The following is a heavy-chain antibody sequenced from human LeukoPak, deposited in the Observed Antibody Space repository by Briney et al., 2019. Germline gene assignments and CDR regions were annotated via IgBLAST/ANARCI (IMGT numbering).Heavy chain of an antibody. V-gene: IGHV3-48*04. D-gene: IGHD3-22*01. CDR2: ISAISSSST. CDR1: GFTFSSYS. CDR3: ARDFHRRYYDSSGYNGLDI. Sequence: GGSLRLSCAASGFTFSSYSMNWVRQAPGEGLEWVSYISAISSSSTYYADSVKGRFTGSRDNAKHSLYLQMNSLRAEDTAVYYCARDFHRRYYDSSGYNGLDIWGQGTMVTVSS. J-gene: IGHJ3*02.